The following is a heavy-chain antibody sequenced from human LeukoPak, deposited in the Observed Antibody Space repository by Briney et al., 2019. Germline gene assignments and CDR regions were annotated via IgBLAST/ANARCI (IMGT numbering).Heavy chain of an antibody. D-gene: IGHD5-24*01. V-gene: IGHV4-59*01. CDR3: AKDEEDGYNWGHFDY. J-gene: IGHJ4*02. CDR2: IYYSGST. CDR1: GGSISSYY. Sequence: PSETLSLTCTVSGGSISSYYWSWIRQPPGKGLEWIGYIYYSGSTNYNPSLKSRVTISVDTSKNQFSLKLSSVTAADTAVYYCAKDEEDGYNWGHFDYWGQGTLVTVSS.